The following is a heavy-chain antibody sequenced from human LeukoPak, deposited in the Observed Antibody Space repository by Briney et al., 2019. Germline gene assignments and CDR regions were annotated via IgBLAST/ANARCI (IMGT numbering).Heavy chain of an antibody. CDR1: GFTFGDYA. CDR3: TRSRGGVQLLRYFDY. V-gene: IGHV3-49*04. J-gene: IGHJ4*02. D-gene: IGHD2-2*01. CDR2: IRSKAYGGTT. Sequence: PGGSLRLSCTASGFTFGDYAMSWVRQAPGKGLEWVGFIRSKAYGGTTEYAASVKGRFTISRDDSKSIAYLQMNSLKTEDTAVYYCTRSRGGVQLLRYFDYWGQGTLVTVSS.